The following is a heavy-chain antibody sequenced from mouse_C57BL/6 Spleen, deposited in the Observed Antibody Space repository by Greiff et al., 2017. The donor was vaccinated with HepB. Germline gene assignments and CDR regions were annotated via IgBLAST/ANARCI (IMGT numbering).Heavy chain of an antibody. CDR3: ARDRYYGSSYDYAMDY. CDR1: GFTFSDYY. V-gene: IGHV5-16*01. Sequence: EVKLVESEGGLVQPGSSMKLSCTASGFTFSDYYMAWVRQVPEKGLEWVANINYDGSSTYYLDSLKSRFIISRDNAKNILYLQMSSLKSEYTATYYCARDRYYGSSYDYAMDYWGQGTSVTVSS. D-gene: IGHD1-1*01. CDR2: INYDGSST. J-gene: IGHJ4*01.